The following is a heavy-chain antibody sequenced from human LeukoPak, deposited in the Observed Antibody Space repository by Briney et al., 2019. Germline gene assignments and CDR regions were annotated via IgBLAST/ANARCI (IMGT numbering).Heavy chain of an antibody. CDR3: AKGGKWDVTPFDY. CDR2: ISGGGGST. V-gene: IGHV3-23*01. J-gene: IGHJ4*02. CDR1: GFTFTSYS. Sequence: GSLRLSCAASGFTFTSYSMNWVRQAPGKGLEWVSTISGGGGSTYYADSVKGRFTISRDNSKNTLYLQVNSLRAEDTAVYYCAKGGKWDVTPFDYWGQGTLVTVSS. D-gene: IGHD1-26*01.